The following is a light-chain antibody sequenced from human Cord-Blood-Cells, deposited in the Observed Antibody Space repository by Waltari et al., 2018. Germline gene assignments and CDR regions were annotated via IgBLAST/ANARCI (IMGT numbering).Light chain of an antibody. J-gene: IGKJ5*01. CDR1: QSLSSY. Sequence: DIQMTQSPSSLSASVGDRVTITCRASQSLSSYLNWYQQKPGKAPTLLIYAASSLQSGVPSRMSGSGACTDFTLTISSLQPEDFATYYCQQSYSTPRITFGQGTRLEIK. CDR2: AAS. V-gene: IGKV1-39*01. CDR3: QQSYSTPRIT.